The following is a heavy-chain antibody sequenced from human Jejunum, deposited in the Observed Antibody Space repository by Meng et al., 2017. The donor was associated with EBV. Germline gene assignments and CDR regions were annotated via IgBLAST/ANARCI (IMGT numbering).Heavy chain of an antibody. CDR1: GGSVSTASYY. J-gene: IGHJ4*02. D-gene: IGHD3-22*01. Sequence: QVPLQEPGPGLVNPSEPLSLTCTVSGGSVSTASYYWSWIRQSPGKRLEWIGYIYYSGNTNYNPSLKSRATITVDTSKNQFSLKLSSVTAADTAVYYCARVVDYYERSGYPDFWGQGTLVTVSS. CDR2: IYYSGNT. V-gene: IGHV4-61*01. CDR3: ARVVDYYERSGYPDF.